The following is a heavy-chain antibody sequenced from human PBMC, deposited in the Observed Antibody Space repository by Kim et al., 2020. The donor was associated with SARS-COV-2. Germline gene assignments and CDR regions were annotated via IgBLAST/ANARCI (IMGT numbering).Heavy chain of an antibody. CDR3: ARETLSWKLDY. Sequence: YYADSVKCRFTISRDNSKHALYQQMNNLRAEGTAVYYWARETLSWKLDYWGQGTLVTVSS. V-gene: IGHV3-30*05. D-gene: IGHD1-1*01. J-gene: IGHJ4*02.